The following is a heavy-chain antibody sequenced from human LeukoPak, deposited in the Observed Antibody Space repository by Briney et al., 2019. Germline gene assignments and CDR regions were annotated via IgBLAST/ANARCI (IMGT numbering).Heavy chain of an antibody. CDR2: ISAYNGNT. D-gene: IGHD3-9*01. Sequence: ASVKVSCKASGYTFTSYGISWVRQAPGQGLEWMGWISAYNGNTNYAQKRQGRVTMTTDTSTSTAYMELRSLRSDDTAVYHCARAPDFDWLLLFDYWGQGTLVTVSS. CDR3: ARAPDFDWLLLFDY. J-gene: IGHJ4*02. CDR1: GYTFTSYG. V-gene: IGHV1-18*01.